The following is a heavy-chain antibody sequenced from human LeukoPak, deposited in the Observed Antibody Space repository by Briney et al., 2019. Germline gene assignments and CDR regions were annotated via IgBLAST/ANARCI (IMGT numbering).Heavy chain of an antibody. Sequence: PGGSLRLSCAASGFTFSNYWMHWVRQGPGKGLVWESRINSAGSITNYADSVKGRFTISRDNSKNTLYLQMNSLRAEDTAVYYCAKDSSRRIQLWLEYFDYWGQGTLVTVSS. CDR3: AKDSSRRIQLWLEYFDY. J-gene: IGHJ4*02. CDR2: INSAGSIT. CDR1: GFTFSNYW. V-gene: IGHV3-74*01. D-gene: IGHD5-18*01.